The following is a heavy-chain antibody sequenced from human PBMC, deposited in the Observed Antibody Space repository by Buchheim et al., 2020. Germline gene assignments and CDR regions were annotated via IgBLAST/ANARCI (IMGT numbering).Heavy chain of an antibody. CDR1: GGSISSYY. Sequence: QVQLQESGPGLVKPSETLSLTCTVSGGSISSYYWSWIRQPPGKGLEWIGYIYYSGSTNYNPSLKSRVTISVDTSKNQFSLKLSSVTAADTAVYYCARDKGYDSSGYYHPIFDYWGQGTL. D-gene: IGHD3-22*01. CDR3: ARDKGYDSSGYYHPIFDY. J-gene: IGHJ4*02. V-gene: IGHV4-59*01. CDR2: IYYSGST.